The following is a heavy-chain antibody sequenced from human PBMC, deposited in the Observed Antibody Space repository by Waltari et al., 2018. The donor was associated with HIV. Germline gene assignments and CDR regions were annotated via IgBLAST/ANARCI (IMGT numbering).Heavy chain of an antibody. CDR1: GYSFSDAW. CDR3: TTLLTSGYLYFFDN. CDR2: SKRKTEGGKT. V-gene: IGHV3-15*01. Sequence: EVQLVESGGGLVKPGGSLRLSCAVSGYSFSDAWLSWVRQTPGKGVKKGGRSKRKTEGGKTGYAAPVKGRFTISRDDSKTTLYLQMNSLKTEDRAVYYCTTLLTSGYLYFFDNWGQGTLGTVSA. J-gene: IGHJ4*02. D-gene: IGHD3-22*01.